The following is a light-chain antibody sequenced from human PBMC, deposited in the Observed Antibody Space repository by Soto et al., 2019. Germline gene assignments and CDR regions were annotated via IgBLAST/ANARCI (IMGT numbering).Light chain of an antibody. CDR3: SSDAGSIKFEVV. CDR1: SSDVGAYKY. V-gene: IGLV2-8*01. CDR2: EVT. Sequence: QSALTQPPSASGFPGQSVTISCTGTSSDVGAYKYVSWYQQYPGKAPKLMIYEVTKRPSGVPDRFSGSKSGNTASLTVSGLQAEDEADYYCSSDAGSIKFEVVFGGGTKLTVL. J-gene: IGLJ2*01.